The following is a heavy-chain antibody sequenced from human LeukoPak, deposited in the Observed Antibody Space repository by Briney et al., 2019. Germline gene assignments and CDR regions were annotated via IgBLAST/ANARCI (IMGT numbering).Heavy chain of an antibody. V-gene: IGHV1-18*01. D-gene: IGHD2-15*01. CDR1: GYTFTSYG. CDR3: ARDLRYCSGGSCYHQPSGC. Sequence: ASVKVSCKASGYTFTSYGISWVRQAPGQGLEWMGWISAYSGNTNYAQKLQGRVTMTTDTSTSTAYMELRSLRSDDTAVYYCARDLRYCSGGSCYHQPSGCWGQGTLVTVSS. J-gene: IGHJ4*02. CDR2: ISAYSGNT.